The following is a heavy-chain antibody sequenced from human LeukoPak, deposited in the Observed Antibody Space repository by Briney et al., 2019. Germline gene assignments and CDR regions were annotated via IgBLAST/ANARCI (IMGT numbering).Heavy chain of an antibody. CDR2: IYYSGST. V-gene: IGHV4-30-4*07. D-gene: IGHD6-19*01. Sequence: PSETLSLTCAVSGGSISSGGYSWSWIRQPPGKGLEWIGYIYYSGSTYYNPSLKSRVTISVDTSKNQFSLKLSSVTAADTAVYYCARVETNSSGLDYWGQGTPVTVSS. CDR3: ARVETNSSGLDY. J-gene: IGHJ4*02. CDR1: GGSISSGGYS.